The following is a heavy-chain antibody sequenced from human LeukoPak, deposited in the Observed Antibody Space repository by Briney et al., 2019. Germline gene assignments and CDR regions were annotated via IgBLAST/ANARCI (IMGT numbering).Heavy chain of an antibody. CDR3: ARASWIQLWFPY. CDR2: ISSSGSTI. D-gene: IGHD5-18*01. V-gene: IGHV3-11*01. Sequence: SGGSLRLSCAASGFTFSGYYMSWLRQAPGKGLEWVSYISSSGSTIYYADSVKGRFTISRDNAKNSLYLQMNSLRAEDTAVYYCARASWIQLWFPYWGQGTLVTVSS. J-gene: IGHJ4*02. CDR1: GFTFSGYY.